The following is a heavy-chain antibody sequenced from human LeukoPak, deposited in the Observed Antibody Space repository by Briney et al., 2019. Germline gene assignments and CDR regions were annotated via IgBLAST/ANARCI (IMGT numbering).Heavy chain of an antibody. Sequence: PGGSLRLSCAASGFTFSTYDMDWVRQAPGKGLEWVAFIRSDGSNKHYADSVEGRFTISRDNSKKTLYLQMNSLRAEDTALYYCVGDFDYWGQGTLVTVSS. J-gene: IGHJ4*02. V-gene: IGHV3-30*02. CDR1: GFTFSTYD. CDR2: IRSDGSNK. CDR3: VGDFDY.